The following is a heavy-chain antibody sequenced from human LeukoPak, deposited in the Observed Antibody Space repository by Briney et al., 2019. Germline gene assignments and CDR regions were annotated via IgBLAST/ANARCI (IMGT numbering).Heavy chain of an antibody. Sequence: QPGTSLILSCEASSFTFRGYALHWVRQAPGKGLQWGAVISYDGTNKYYAEALKGRFTISSDNSKNALSLQMNSLRPEDTAVYYCARDRSLSSFGELFLWGQGTLVTVSS. V-gene: IGHV3-30*01. J-gene: IGHJ1*01. D-gene: IGHD3-10*01. CDR3: ARDRSLSSFGELFL. CDR1: SFTFRGYA. CDR2: ISYDGTNK.